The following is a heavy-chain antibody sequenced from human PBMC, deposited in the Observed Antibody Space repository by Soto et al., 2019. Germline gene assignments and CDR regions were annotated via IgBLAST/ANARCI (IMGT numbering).Heavy chain of an antibody. CDR3: ASRGDRDYYDAGGDG. Sequence: PGGSLRLSCAASGFTFSSYGMHWVRQAPGKGLEWVAVISYDGSNKYYADSVKGRFTISRDNSKNTLYLQMNSLRAEDTAVYYCASRGDRDYYDAGGDGWGQGTLVTVSS. J-gene: IGHJ1*01. CDR1: GFTFSSYG. D-gene: IGHD3-22*01. CDR2: ISYDGSNK. V-gene: IGHV3-30*03.